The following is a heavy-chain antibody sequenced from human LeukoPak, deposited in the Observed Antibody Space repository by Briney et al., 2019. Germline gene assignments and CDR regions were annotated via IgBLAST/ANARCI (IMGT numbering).Heavy chain of an antibody. CDR3: ASRKEAPAGAPEFDY. CDR2: ISSNGGMT. CDR1: GFTFSTYA. D-gene: IGHD6-13*01. J-gene: IGHJ4*02. V-gene: IGHV3-64*04. Sequence: GGSLRLSCSASGFTFSTYAMHWVRQAPGKGLEYVSGISSNGGMTYYADSVKGRFTISRDNAKNSLYLQMNSLRAEDTAVYYCASRKEAPAGAPEFDYWGQGTLVTVSS.